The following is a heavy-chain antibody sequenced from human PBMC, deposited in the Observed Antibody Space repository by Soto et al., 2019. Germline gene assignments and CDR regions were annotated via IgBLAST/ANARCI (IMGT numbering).Heavy chain of an antibody. CDR2: ISSSSSTI. V-gene: IGHV3-48*01. CDR1: GFTFSSYS. CDR3: ARGRDQGGLWYFDL. J-gene: IGHJ2*01. Sequence: EVQLVESGGGLVQPGGSLRLSCAASGFTFSSYSMNWVRQAPGKGLEWVSYISSSSSTIYYADSVKGRFTISRDNAKNSLYLQMNSLRAEDTAVYYCARGRDQGGLWYFDLWGRGTLVTVSS. D-gene: IGHD3-10*01.